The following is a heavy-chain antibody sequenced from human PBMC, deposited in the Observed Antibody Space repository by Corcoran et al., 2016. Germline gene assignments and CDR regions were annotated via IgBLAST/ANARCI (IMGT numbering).Heavy chain of an antibody. CDR3: ARDSPIVGAPRTYGMDV. Sequence: QVQLVQSGAEVKKPGASVKVSCKASGYTFTSYGISWVRQAPGQGLEWMGWISAYNRNTNYAQKLQGRGTMTTDTSTSTAYMELRSLRSDDTAVYYCARDSPIVGAPRTYGMDVWGQGTTVTVSS. J-gene: IGHJ6*02. CDR1: GYTFTSYG. D-gene: IGHD1-26*01. V-gene: IGHV1-18*01. CDR2: ISAYNRNT.